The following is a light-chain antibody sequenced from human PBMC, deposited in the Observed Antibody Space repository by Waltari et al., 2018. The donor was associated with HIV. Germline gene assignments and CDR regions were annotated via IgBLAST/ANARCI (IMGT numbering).Light chain of an antibody. CDR2: WAS. CDR3: QQYYSTPWT. V-gene: IGKV4-1*01. CDR1: QSVLYSSDKKNY. J-gene: IGKJ1*01. Sequence: DIVMTQSPDSLAVSLGERATINCKSSQSVLYSSDKKNYLAWDQQKSGQPPKVLIYWASTRESGVPDRFSGSGSGTDFTLTISSLQAEDVAVYYCQQYYSTPWTFGQGTKVEIK.